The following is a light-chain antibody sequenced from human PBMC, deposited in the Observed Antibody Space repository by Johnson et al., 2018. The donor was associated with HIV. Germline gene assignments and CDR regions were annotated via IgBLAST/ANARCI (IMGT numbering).Light chain of an antibody. CDR2: DNN. CDR3: GTWDSSLSVYV. Sequence: QSVLTQPPSVSAAPGQKVTISCSGSSSNIGNNYVSWYQQVPGTAPKLLIYDNNKRPSGIPDRFSGSKSGTSATLGITGLQTGDDADYYCGTWDSSLSVYVFGTGTKVTVL. J-gene: IGLJ1*01. CDR1: SSNIGNNY. V-gene: IGLV1-51*01.